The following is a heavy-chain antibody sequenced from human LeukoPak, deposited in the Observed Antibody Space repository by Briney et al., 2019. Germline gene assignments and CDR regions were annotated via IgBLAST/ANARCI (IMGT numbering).Heavy chain of an antibody. CDR3: ARTSSSWYYYYGMDV. Sequence: GGSLRLSCAASGFTFDDYGMSWVRQAPGKGLEWVSGINWNGGSTGYADPVKGRFTISRDNAKNSLYLQMNSLRAEDTALYHCARTSSSWYYYYGMDVWGQGTTVTVSS. V-gene: IGHV3-20*01. D-gene: IGHD6-13*01. J-gene: IGHJ6*02. CDR2: INWNGGST. CDR1: GFTFDDYG.